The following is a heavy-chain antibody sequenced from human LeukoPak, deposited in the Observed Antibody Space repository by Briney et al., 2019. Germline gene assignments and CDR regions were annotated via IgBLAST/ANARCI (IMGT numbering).Heavy chain of an antibody. J-gene: IGHJ3*02. CDR2: INHSGST. CDR3: ASRTVTTFSPGNPDAFDI. Sequence: PSETLSLTCAVYGGSFSGYYWSWIRQPPGKGLEWVGEINHSGSTNYNPSLKSRVTISVDTSKNQFSLKLSSVTAADTAVYYCASRTVTTFSPGNPDAFDIWGQGTMVTVSS. CDR1: GGSFSGYY. V-gene: IGHV4-34*01. D-gene: IGHD4-17*01.